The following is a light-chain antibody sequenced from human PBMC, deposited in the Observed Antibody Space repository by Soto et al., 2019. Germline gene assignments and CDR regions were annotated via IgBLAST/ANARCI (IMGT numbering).Light chain of an antibody. CDR1: QSISSW. V-gene: IGKV1-5*01. CDR3: QHYNSYGT. Sequence: DIEMTQSPSTLSASVGDRVTITCRASQSISSWLAWYQQKPGKAPKLLIYDASSSESGVPSWLSGSGSGTEFTLTISSLQHDDSATYYCQHYNSYGTFGQGTKVDIK. J-gene: IGKJ1*01. CDR2: DAS.